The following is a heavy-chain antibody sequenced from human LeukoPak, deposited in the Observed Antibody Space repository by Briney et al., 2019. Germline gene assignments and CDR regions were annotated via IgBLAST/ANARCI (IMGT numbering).Heavy chain of an antibody. Sequence: ASVKVSCKASGGPFSSYAISWVRPAPGQGLEWMGRIIPILGIANYAQKFQGRVTITADKSTSTAYMELSSLRSEDTAVYYCARDGPTVVTRNWFDPWGQGTLVTVSS. CDR1: GGPFSSYA. D-gene: IGHD4-23*01. CDR2: IIPILGIA. CDR3: ARDGPTVVTRNWFDP. J-gene: IGHJ5*02. V-gene: IGHV1-69*04.